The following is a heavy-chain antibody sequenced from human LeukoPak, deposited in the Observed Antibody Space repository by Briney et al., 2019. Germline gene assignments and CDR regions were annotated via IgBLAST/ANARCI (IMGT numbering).Heavy chain of an antibody. CDR3: ARGAYYYDSSGYYY. J-gene: IGHJ4*02. Sequence: ASVKVSCKASGYTFINLVMHWVRQAPGQRLEWMGWINAGNGNTKYSQKFQGRVTITRDTSASTAYMELSSLRSEDTAVYYCARGAYYYDSSGYYYWGQGTLVTVSS. CDR1: GYTFINLV. V-gene: IGHV1-3*01. D-gene: IGHD3-22*01. CDR2: INAGNGNT.